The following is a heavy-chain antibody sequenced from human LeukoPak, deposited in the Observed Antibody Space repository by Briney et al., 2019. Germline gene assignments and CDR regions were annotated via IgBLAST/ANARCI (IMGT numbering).Heavy chain of an antibody. V-gene: IGHV3-30*02. CDR3: ARDQGYCSSTSCSYYGMDV. CDR1: GFTFSNFG. D-gene: IGHD2-2*01. Sequence: GGSLRLSCAASGFTFSNFGMHWVRQAPGKGLEWVAFIRYDGSNKYYADSVKGRFTISRDNSKNTLYLQMNSLRAEDTAVFYCARDQGYCSSTSCSYYGMDVWGQGTTVTVS. CDR2: IRYDGSNK. J-gene: IGHJ6*02.